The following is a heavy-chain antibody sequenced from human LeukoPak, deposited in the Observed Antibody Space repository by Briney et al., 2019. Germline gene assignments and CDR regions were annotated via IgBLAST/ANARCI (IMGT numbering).Heavy chain of an antibody. Sequence: GSLRLSCAASGLSFHESDMHWVRQAPGKGLEWVSFISGSGGSTYHADSVKGRFTISRDNSKNTLYLQMNSLRAEDTAVYYCAKVGDVLRFLEWLLGPTYFDYWGQGTLVTVSS. V-gene: IGHV3-23*01. CDR2: ISGSGGST. CDR1: GLSFHESD. D-gene: IGHD3-3*01. J-gene: IGHJ4*02. CDR3: AKVGDVLRFLEWLLGPTYFDY.